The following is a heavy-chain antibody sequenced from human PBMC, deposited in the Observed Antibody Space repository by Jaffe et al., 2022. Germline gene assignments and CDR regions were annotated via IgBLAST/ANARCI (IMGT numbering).Heavy chain of an antibody. V-gene: IGHV3-30*02. CDR2: IRYDGSNK. J-gene: IGHJ4*02. Sequence: QVQLVESGGGVVQPGGSLRLSCAASGFTFSSYGMHWVRQAPGKGLEWVAFIRYDGSNKYYADSVKGRFTISRDNSKNTLYLQMNSLRAEDTAVYYCANLDTAMVTLDYWGQGTLVTVSS. D-gene: IGHD5-18*01. CDR1: GFTFSSYG. CDR3: ANLDTAMVTLDY.